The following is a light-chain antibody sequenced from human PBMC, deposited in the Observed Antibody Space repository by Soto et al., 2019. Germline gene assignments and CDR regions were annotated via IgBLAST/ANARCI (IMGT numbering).Light chain of an antibody. CDR1: SSDVGGYNY. CDR3: SSYTSSSTLPYV. J-gene: IGLJ1*01. Sequence: QSVLTQPASVSGSPGQSTTISCTGTSSDVGGYNYVSWYQRHPGKAPKLTIYDVSNRPSGVSNRFSGSKSGNTASLTISGLQADDEADYYCSSYTSSSTLPYVFGTGTRSPS. CDR2: DVS. V-gene: IGLV2-14*03.